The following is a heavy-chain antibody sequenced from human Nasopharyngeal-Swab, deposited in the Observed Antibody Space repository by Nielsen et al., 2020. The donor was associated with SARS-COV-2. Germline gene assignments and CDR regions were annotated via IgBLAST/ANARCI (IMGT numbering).Heavy chain of an antibody. CDR1: GSTFSNNW. V-gene: IGHV3-7*01. D-gene: IGHD5-18*01. CDR2: IKQDGSEK. Sequence: GGSLRLSCAASGSTFSNNWMSWVRQAPGKGLEWVANIKQDGSEKFYVDSVRGRFTISRDNAKNSLYLQMTSLRAEDTAVYYCARYSYGYHYYYYMDVWGKGTTVTVSS. J-gene: IGHJ6*03. CDR3: ARYSYGYHYYYYMDV.